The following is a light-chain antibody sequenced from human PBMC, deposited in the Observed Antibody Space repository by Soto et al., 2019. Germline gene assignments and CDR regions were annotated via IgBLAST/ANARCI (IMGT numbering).Light chain of an antibody. V-gene: IGKV3-20*01. J-gene: IGKJ1*01. CDR3: QQYVSSPRT. Sequence: IVLTQSPATLSLSPGERATLSCRASQSVSRTYLAWYQQKPGQAPRLLIYGASSRATGIPDRFSGSGSGTDFTLTISRLEPEDFAVYYCQQYVSSPRTFGQGTKVDIK. CDR1: QSVSRTY. CDR2: GAS.